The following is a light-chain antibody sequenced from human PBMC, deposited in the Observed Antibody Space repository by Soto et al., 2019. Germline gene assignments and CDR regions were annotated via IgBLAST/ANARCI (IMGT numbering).Light chain of an antibody. V-gene: IGKV1-39*01. CDR2: AAS. J-gene: IGKJ5*01. CDR1: QSISSY. Sequence: DIQMTQSPSSLSASVGDRVTITCRASQSISSYLNWYQQKPGKAPKLLIYAASSLQSGVPSRFSGSGCGKDCRLTNSSLQPEDQATLYRELSYSTPLAVGQGTRLEIK. CDR3: ELSYSTPLA.